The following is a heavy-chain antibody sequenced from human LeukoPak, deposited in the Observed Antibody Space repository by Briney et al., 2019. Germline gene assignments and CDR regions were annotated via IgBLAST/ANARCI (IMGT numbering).Heavy chain of an antibody. CDR1: GYTFTGYY. Sequence: ASVKVSCKASGYTFTGYYIHWLRQAPGQGLGWMGFINPNSGGTNYAQKFQGRVTMTRDTSISTAYMELSSLTSDDTAVYYCARSYYYGSGSRPLDFWGQGTLVTVSS. V-gene: IGHV1-2*02. D-gene: IGHD3-10*01. CDR3: ARSYYYGSGSRPLDF. J-gene: IGHJ4*02. CDR2: INPNSGGT.